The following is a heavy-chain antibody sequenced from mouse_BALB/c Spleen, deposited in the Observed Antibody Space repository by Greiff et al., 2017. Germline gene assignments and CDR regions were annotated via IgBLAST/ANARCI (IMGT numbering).Heavy chain of an antibody. V-gene: IGHV1-82*01. CDR3: ARPDDGYFFAY. J-gene: IGHJ3*01. D-gene: IGHD2-3*01. CDR1: GYAFSSSW. Sequence: QVQLQQSGPELVKPGASVKISCKASGYAFSSSWMNWVKQRPGQGLEWIGRIYPGDGDTNYNGKFKGKATLTADKSSSTAYMQLSSLTSVDSAVYFCARPDDGYFFAYWGQGTLVTVSA. CDR2: IYPGDGDT.